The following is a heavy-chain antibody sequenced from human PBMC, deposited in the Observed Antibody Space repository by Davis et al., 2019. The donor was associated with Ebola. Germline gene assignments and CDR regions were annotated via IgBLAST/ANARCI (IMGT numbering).Heavy chain of an antibody. Sequence: GESLKISCAASGFTFSSYSMSWVRQAPGKGLEWVANIKQDGSEKYYVDSVKGRFTISRDNAKNSLYLQMNSLRAEDTAVYYCARARRYGDYWGQGTLVTVSS. V-gene: IGHV3-7*04. CDR3: ARARRYGDY. J-gene: IGHJ4*02. CDR2: IKQDGSEK. CDR1: GFTFSSYS. D-gene: IGHD1-1*01.